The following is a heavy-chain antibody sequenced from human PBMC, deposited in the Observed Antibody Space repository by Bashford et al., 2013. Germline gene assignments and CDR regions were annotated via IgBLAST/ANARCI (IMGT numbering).Heavy chain of an antibody. Sequence: SVKVSCKASGGTFSSYAISWVRQAPGQGLEWMGGIIPIFGTANYAQKFQGRVTITADESTSTAYMELSSLRSEDTAVYYCAGGPLYYDFWSGPPHYYYYGMDVWGQGTTVTVSS. V-gene: IGHV1-69*13. D-gene: IGHD3-3*01. CDR1: GGTFSSYA. CDR2: IIPIFGTA. J-gene: IGHJ6*02. CDR3: AGGPLYYDFWSGPPHYYYYGMDV.